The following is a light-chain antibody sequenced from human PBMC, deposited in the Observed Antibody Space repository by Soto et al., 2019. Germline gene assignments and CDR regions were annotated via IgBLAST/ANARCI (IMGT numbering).Light chain of an antibody. J-gene: IGKJ4*01. V-gene: IGKV1-39*01. CDR3: QQSYTTQLN. CDR2: AAS. CDR1: QTISGY. Sequence: SQLTQSTSPLSASVGDRVTITCRASQTISGYLNWYQQKPGKAPELLIYAASYLGNGVPSRFSGSGSGTYFTLTISSLQPEDLATYYCQQSYTTQLNFGGGTQV.